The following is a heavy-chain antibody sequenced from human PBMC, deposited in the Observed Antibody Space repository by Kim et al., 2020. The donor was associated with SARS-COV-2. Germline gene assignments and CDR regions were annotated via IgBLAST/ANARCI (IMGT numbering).Heavy chain of an antibody. J-gene: IGHJ4*02. V-gene: IGHV3-33*01. D-gene: IGHD6-13*01. CDR3: ASHSLAAADFDY. Sequence: YFADAVKGRFTIPRDNSKNTLYLQMNSLRAEDTAVYYCASHSLAAADFDYWGQGTLVTVSS.